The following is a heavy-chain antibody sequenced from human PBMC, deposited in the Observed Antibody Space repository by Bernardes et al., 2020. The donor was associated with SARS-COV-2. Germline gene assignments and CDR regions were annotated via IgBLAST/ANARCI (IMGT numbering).Heavy chain of an antibody. D-gene: IGHD2-2*01. CDR1: RTLFSNYA. J-gene: IGHJ3*02. CDR3: EKGSFGVVLLHAFDI. Sequence: APCLSPSSVGLRTLFSNYAMSWVRQAPRSGLEWVAFITCNVYQTYYADSVKGRFPISRHTYKNTLYLQMNSLRAEDTAIFYCEKGSFGVVLLHAFDIWGQGKMVTVSS. CDR2: ITCNVYQT. V-gene: IGHV3-23*01.